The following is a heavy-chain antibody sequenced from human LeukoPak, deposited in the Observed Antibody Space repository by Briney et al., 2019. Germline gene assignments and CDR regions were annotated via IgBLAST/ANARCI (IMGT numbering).Heavy chain of an antibody. Sequence: GGSLRLSCAASGFTFNSYGMHWVRQAPGKGLEGVALIRYDGTNKYYADSVKGRFTISRDNSKNTLYLQMNSLRAEDTAVYYCAKDSGGSYSGYMDVWGKGTTVTVSS. V-gene: IGHV3-30*02. CDR2: IRYDGTNK. J-gene: IGHJ6*03. D-gene: IGHD1-26*01. CDR3: AKDSGGSYSGYMDV. CDR1: GFTFNSYG.